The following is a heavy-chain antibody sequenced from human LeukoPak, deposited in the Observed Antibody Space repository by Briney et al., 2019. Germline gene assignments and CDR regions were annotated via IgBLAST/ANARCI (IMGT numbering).Heavy chain of an antibody. Sequence: GESLKISCQGSGFSFTNYWIGWVRQMPGKGLEWMGIIYPGDSDTRYSPSFQGQVTISADKSISTAYLQWSGLKASDTAMYYCAITLGYCSSTSCSSSNWFDPWGQGTLVTVSS. J-gene: IGHJ5*02. V-gene: IGHV5-51*01. CDR3: AITLGYCSSTSCSSSNWFDP. CDR1: GFSFTNYW. D-gene: IGHD2-2*01. CDR2: IYPGDSDT.